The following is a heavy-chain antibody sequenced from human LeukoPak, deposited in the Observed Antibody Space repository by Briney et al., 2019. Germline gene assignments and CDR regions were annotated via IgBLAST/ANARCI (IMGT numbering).Heavy chain of an antibody. J-gene: IGHJ4*02. CDR2: ISSGSSYI. V-gene: IGHV3-21*01. D-gene: IGHD1-26*01. Sequence: GGSLRLSCAASGFTFSSYSMNWVRQAPGKGLEWVSSISSGSSYIYYADSVKGRFTISRDNAKNSLYLQMNSLRAEDTAVYYCARDGNKYRGDSGRYFDYWGQGTLVTVSS. CDR1: GFTFSSYS. CDR3: ARDGNKYRGDSGRYFDY.